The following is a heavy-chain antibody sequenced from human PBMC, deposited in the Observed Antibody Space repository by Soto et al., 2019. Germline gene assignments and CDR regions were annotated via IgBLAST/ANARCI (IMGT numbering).Heavy chain of an antibody. CDR2: ISAGGGGT. CDR1: GFTVSSNY. V-gene: IGHV3-23*01. J-gene: IGHJ4*01. Sequence: PGGSPRLSCAASGFTVSSNYMSWVRQAPGKGLEWVSGISAGGGGTYYADSVKGRFTISRDISKNTVYLQMNGLRVEDTAVYYCAKDMGQWVEILDYWGHGTLVTFSS. D-gene: IGHD6-19*01. CDR3: AKDMGQWVEILDY.